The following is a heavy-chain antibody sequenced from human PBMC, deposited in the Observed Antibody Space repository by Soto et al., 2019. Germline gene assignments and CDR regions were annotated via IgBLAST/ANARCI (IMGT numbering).Heavy chain of an antibody. V-gene: IGHV3-23*02. Sequence: EVQLLESGGGLVQPGGSLRLSCVASGFSFSSYAMSWVGQAPGKGLEWGSVISGRDGSTYYGDSVKGRFTISRDNSKNTLYLQMNSLRAEDTAVYYCARDRERDAWYEDYWGQGTLVTVSS. CDR2: ISGRDGST. J-gene: IGHJ4*02. CDR3: ARDRERDAWYEDY. D-gene: IGHD6-13*01. CDR1: GFSFSSYA.